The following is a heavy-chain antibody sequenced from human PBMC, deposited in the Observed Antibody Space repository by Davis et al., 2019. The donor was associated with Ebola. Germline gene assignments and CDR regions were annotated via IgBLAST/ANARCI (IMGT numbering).Heavy chain of an antibody. V-gene: IGHV3-23*01. Sequence: GGSLRLSCAASGFTFSASTMTRVRHAPGKGLEWVSAVTDSGGYTNSADSVKGRFTIYRDNSKNTLYLQMKSLGVEDTAVYYRAKGCSGGMCYDYWGQGTLVTVSS. CDR2: VTDSGGYT. J-gene: IGHJ4*02. CDR3: AKGCSGGMCYDY. CDR1: GFTFSAST. D-gene: IGHD2-15*01.